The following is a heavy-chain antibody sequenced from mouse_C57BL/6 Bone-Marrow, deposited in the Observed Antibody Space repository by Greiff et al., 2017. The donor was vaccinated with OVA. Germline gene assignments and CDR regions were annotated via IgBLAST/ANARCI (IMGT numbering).Heavy chain of an antibody. V-gene: IGHV1-82*01. J-gene: IGHJ4*01. Sequence: VQVVESGPELVKPGASVKISCKASGYAFSSSWMNWVKQRPGKGLEWIGRIYPGDGDTNYNGKFKGKATLTADKSSSTAYMQLSSLTSEDSAVYFCARTSITTVVAPYYYAMDYWGQGTSVTVSS. CDR1: GYAFSSSW. CDR3: ARTSITTVVAPYYYAMDY. CDR2: IYPGDGDT. D-gene: IGHD1-1*01.